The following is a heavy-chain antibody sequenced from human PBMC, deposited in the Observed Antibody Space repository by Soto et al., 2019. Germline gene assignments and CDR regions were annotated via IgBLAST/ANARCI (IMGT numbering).Heavy chain of an antibody. D-gene: IGHD3-3*01. J-gene: IGHJ6*02. Sequence: GGSLRLSCAASGFTFSSYWMSWVRQAPGKGLEWVANIKQDGSEKYYVDSVKGRFTISRDNAKNSLYLQMNSLRAEDTAVYYCARAESITIFGVVIQNYYYGMDVWGQGTTVT. CDR3: ARAESITIFGVVIQNYYYGMDV. V-gene: IGHV3-7*05. CDR1: GFTFSSYW. CDR2: IKQDGSEK.